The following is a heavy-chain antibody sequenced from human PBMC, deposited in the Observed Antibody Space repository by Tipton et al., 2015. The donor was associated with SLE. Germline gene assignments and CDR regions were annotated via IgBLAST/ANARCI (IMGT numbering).Heavy chain of an antibody. CDR3: ARGLRGERGLWFDP. CDR2: INHSGST. V-gene: IGHV4-34*01. D-gene: IGHD3-10*01. CDR1: GGSFSGYY. Sequence: LRLSCAVYGGSFSGYYWSWIRQPPGKGLEWIGEINHSGSTNYNPSLKSRVTISADTSKNQFSLKLSSVTAADTAVYYCARGLRGERGLWFDPWGQGTLVTVSS. J-gene: IGHJ5*02.